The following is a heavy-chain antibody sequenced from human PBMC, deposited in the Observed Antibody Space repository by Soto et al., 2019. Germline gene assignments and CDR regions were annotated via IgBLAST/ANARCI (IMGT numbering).Heavy chain of an antibody. Sequence: PSETLSLTCIVSGGSVYSNGHYWGWIRQPPGNGLQWIGSIDNNGVTNYNSSLKSRVTISRDTSKNQFSLRLTSVTAADTAVYYCGKILVGATGHTDADSWGPGTLGTVS. CDR2: IDNNGVT. CDR1: GGSVYSNGHY. V-gene: IGHV4-39*01. D-gene: IGHD2-15*01. CDR3: GKILVGATGHTDADS. J-gene: IGHJ4*02.